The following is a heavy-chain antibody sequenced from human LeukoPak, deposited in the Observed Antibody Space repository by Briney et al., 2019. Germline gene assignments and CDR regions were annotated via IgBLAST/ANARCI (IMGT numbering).Heavy chain of an antibody. D-gene: IGHD6-13*01. J-gene: IGHJ4*02. V-gene: IGHV4-39*07. CDR3: ARYSSSWNKNYFDY. Sequence: SETLSLTCTVSGGSISSSSYYWGWIRQPPGKGLEWIGSIYYSGSTYYNPSLKSRVTIPVDTSKNQFSLKLSSVTAADTAVYYCARYSSSWNKNYFDYWGQGTLVTVSS. CDR1: GGSISSSSYY. CDR2: IYYSGST.